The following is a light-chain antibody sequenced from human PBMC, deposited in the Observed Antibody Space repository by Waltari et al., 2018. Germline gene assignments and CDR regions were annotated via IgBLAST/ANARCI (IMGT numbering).Light chain of an antibody. CDR1: SLRRYY. Sequence: SSELTQDPAVSVALGQTVTITCQGDSLRRYYASRYQQKPGQAPVLVIYGKNNRPSGIPDRFSGSSSGNPASLTITGAQAEDEADYYCNSRDSSGNHLVFGGGTKLTVL. CDR3: NSRDSSGNHLV. V-gene: IGLV3-19*01. J-gene: IGLJ3*02. CDR2: GKN.